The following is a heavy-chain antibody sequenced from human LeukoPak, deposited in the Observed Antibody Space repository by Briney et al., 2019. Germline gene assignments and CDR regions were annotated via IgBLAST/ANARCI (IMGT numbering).Heavy chain of an antibody. Sequence: GGSLRLSCAASGFTFISYAMSSVPQALGKGRGWVSPISGRVGSTYYAESVKGRFAISRDNFKNRLYLHMNRLRDEDMGVYCCAKDVYGDYGGLDYWGQGTLVTVS. V-gene: IGHV3-23*01. J-gene: IGHJ4*02. CDR2: ISGRVGST. CDR3: AKDVYGDYGGLDY. D-gene: IGHD4-17*01. CDR1: GFTFISYA.